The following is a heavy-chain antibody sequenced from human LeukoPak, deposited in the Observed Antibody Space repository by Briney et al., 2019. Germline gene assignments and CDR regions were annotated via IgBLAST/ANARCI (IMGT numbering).Heavy chain of an antibody. CDR3: AKKRYEDGTSSPGYLDV. V-gene: IGHV3-23*01. J-gene: IGHJ6*02. Sequence: PGGSLRLSCAASGFTFATFAMNWARQAPGKGLEWVSVISGSGYTTHYADSVKGRFTISRDNFENMVYLQMNSLRAEDTAVYYCAKKRYEDGTSSPGYLDVWGQGTTVTVSS. CDR1: GFTFATFA. CDR2: ISGSGYTT. D-gene: IGHD1-1*01.